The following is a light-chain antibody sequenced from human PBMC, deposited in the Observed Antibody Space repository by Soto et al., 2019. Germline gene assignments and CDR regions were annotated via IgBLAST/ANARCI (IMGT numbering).Light chain of an antibody. CDR2: GAS. J-gene: IGKJ4*01. V-gene: IGKV3-20*01. Sequence: EIVLTQSPGTLSLSPGERATLSCRASQSVSSGYLAWYQQKPGQAPSLLIYGASSRATGIPDRFSASGSGTDFSLTISRLEPEDFAVYYCQQYGNSPLTFGGGTKVDIK. CDR3: QQYGNSPLT. CDR1: QSVSSGY.